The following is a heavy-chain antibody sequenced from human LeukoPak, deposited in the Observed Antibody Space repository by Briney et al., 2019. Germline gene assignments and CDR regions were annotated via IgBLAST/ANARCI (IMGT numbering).Heavy chain of an antibody. Sequence: SETLSLTCTVSGGSISSDYWSWIRQPAGKGLEWIGRIYTTGSTNYSPSLKSRVTMSVDTSKNQFSLKLSSVTAADTAVYYCARLSRGWLQPDFDYWGQGTLVTVSS. V-gene: IGHV4-4*07. J-gene: IGHJ4*02. D-gene: IGHD5-24*01. CDR2: IYTTGST. CDR1: GGSISSDY. CDR3: ARLSRGWLQPDFDY.